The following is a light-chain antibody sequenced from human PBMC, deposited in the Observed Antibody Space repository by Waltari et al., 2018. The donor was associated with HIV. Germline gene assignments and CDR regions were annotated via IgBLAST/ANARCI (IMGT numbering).Light chain of an antibody. J-gene: IGLJ3*02. Sequence: QSVLTQPPSMSAAPGQRVTISCSGSASNFGSDFVSWYQHVPGTAPKLLIYEKSQRPSGISDRFAGSKSGKSATLAITGLQTGDEAVYYCGTWDNRLSVGVFGGGTRLTVL. CDR2: EKS. CDR1: ASNFGSDF. V-gene: IGLV1-51*02. CDR3: GTWDNRLSVGV.